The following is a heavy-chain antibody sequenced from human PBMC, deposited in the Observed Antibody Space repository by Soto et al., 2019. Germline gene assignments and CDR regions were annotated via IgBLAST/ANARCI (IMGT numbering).Heavy chain of an antibody. Sequence: QVQLVQSGTEVKKPGSSVKVSCKASGGTFRNYSINWVRQAPGQGLEWMGSIFPLTDIPDYAQNFQARLTISTDKSTSTAHMEVSSLTSDDTSMYFCARGPLVVLNYFESWGQGTLVTVSS. CDR2: IFPLTDIP. V-gene: IGHV1-69*02. CDR1: GGTFRNYS. J-gene: IGHJ4*02. CDR3: ARGPLVVLNYFES.